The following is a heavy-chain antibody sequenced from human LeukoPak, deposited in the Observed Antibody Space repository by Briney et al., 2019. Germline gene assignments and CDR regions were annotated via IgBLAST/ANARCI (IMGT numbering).Heavy chain of an antibody. J-gene: IGHJ5*02. V-gene: IGHV1-69*05. CDR1: GGTFSSYA. Sequence: ASVKVSCKASGGTFSSYAISWVRQAPGQGLEWMGGIIPIFGTANYAQKFQGRVTITTDESTSTAYMELSSLRSEDTAVYYCARDRGGFTDTAMVTRDLRNNWFDPWAREPWPPSPQ. CDR3: ARDRGGFTDTAMVTRDLRNNWFDP. D-gene: IGHD5-18*01. CDR2: IIPIFGTA.